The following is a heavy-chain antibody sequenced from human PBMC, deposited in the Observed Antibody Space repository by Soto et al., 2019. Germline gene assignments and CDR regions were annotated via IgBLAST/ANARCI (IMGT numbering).Heavy chain of an antibody. V-gene: IGHV1-2*02. D-gene: IGHD6-6*01. CDR3: AKDLTRQLAYCFDP. CDR2: INAHSGGT. CDR1: GFSFTGYY. Sequence: ASVKVSCKASGFSFTGYYIHWLRQAPGQGLEWMGWINAHSGGTEYAQKFQGRVTLTRDTSIATAYLTLTSLTSDDTALYYCAKDLTRQLAYCFDPWGQGTQVTVSS. J-gene: IGHJ5*02.